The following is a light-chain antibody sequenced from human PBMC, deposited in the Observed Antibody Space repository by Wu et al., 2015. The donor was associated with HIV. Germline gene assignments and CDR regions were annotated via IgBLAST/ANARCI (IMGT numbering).Light chain of an antibody. CDR2: DAS. CDR1: QSVSSY. V-gene: IGKV3-11*01. CDR3: QQYGTSPYT. Sequence: EIVLTQSPATLSLSPGERATLSCRASQSVSSYLAWYQQKPGQAPRLLIYDASNRATGIPARFSGSGSGTGFTPTISRLEPEDFAVYYCQQYGTSPYTFGQGTKLEIK. J-gene: IGKJ2*01.